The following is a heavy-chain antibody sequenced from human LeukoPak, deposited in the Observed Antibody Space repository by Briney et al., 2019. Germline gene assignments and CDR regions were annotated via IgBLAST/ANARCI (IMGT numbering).Heavy chain of an antibody. Sequence: PSETLSLTCTVSGGSISSYYWSWIRQPPQEGLEWIGRIYTSGSTYYNPSLKSLVTLSVDTSKNQFSLRLSSVTAADTAVYYSARAKGPLLRDYWGQGTLVTVSS. J-gene: IGHJ4*02. CDR3: ARAKGPLLRDY. CDR1: GGSISSYY. V-gene: IGHV4-4*07. CDR2: IYTSGST.